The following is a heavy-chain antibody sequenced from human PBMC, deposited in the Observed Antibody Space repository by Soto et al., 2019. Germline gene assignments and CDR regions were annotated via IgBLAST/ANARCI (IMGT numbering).Heavy chain of an antibody. V-gene: IGHV5-51*01. D-gene: IGHD5-12*01. CDR2: IYPGDSDT. J-gene: IGHJ6*02. CDR1: GYSFTIYW. Sequence: GESLKISCKGSGYSFTIYWIGWVRQMPGKGLEWMGIIYPGDSDTRYSPSFQGQVTISADKSISTAYLQWSSLKASDTAMYYCARINSGYDYYYYYGMDVWGQGTTVTVSS. CDR3: ARINSGYDYYYYYGMDV.